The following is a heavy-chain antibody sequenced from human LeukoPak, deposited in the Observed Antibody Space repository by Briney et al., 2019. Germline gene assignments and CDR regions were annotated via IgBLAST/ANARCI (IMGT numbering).Heavy chain of an antibody. J-gene: IGHJ4*02. V-gene: IGHV3-15*01. CDR1: GFTFSDAW. CDR2: IKSIGGGGTT. Sequence: GGSVRLSCAGSGFTFSDAWMSWVRQAPGKGPEWVGRIKSIGGGGTTDYAAPVEGRFTISRDDSKNTLYLQMNNLKTEDTAVYYCLWLHKMLGGFDSWGQGTRVTVSS. D-gene: IGHD3-16*01. CDR3: LWLHKMLGGFDS.